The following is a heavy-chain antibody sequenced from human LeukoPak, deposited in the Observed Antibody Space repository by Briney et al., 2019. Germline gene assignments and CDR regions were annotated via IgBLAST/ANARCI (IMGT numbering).Heavy chain of an antibody. CDR1: GFTFSTYW. J-gene: IGHJ4*02. CDR3: AINGGGDSGYGNFDY. Sequence: SGGSLRLSCAASGFTFSTYWMHWVRQAPGKGLVWVSGINWNSDSIGYADSVKGRFTTSRDNAKNSLYLQMNSLRAEDTAFYYCAINGGGDSGYGNFDYWGQGTLVTVSS. CDR2: INWNSDSI. D-gene: IGHD5-12*01. V-gene: IGHV3-9*01.